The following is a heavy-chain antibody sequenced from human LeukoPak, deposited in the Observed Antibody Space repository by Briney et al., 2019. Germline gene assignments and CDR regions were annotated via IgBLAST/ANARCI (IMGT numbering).Heavy chain of an antibody. CDR3: ARENYDYGDYLGAFDI. V-gene: IGHV3-23*01. CDR2: ISGSGGST. J-gene: IGHJ3*02. Sequence: GGSLRLSCAASGFTFSSYAMSWVRQAPGKGLEWVSAISGSGGSTYYADSVKGRFTISRDNAKNSLYLQMNSLRAEDTALYYCARENYDYGDYLGAFDIWGQGTMVTVSS. D-gene: IGHD4-17*01. CDR1: GFTFSSYA.